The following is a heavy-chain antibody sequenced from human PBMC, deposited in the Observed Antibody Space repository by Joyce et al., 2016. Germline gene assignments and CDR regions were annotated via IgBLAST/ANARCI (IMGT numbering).Heavy chain of an antibody. CDR2: IYPSDSDA. Sequence: EVQLVQSGAEVKKPGESLRIFCQDSGYSFSMYWIGWVRQMHGQCLEWMVIIYPSDSDARYSPPFHGQVTISADKSVNTAYLQWSSLRASDTAMYFCAIRDRYCSVDRCYRGPLQYWGQRTLVT. V-gene: IGHV5-51*01. CDR1: GYSFSMYW. D-gene: IGHD2-15*01. CDR3: AIRDRYCSVDRCYRGPLQY. J-gene: IGHJ4*02.